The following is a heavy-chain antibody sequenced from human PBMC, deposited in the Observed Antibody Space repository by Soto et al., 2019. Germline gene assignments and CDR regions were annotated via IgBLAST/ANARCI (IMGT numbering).Heavy chain of an antibody. V-gene: IGHV3-48*02. CDR1: GFTFSSYS. CDR2: ISSSSSTI. Sequence: VQLVQSGGGLVQPGGSLRLSYAASGFTFSSYSMNWVRQAPGKGLEWVSYISSSSSTIYYADSVKGRFTISRDNAKSSLYLQMNSLRDEDTAVYYCARDVGYCSSTSCQPPFDYWGQGTLVTVSS. J-gene: IGHJ4*02. D-gene: IGHD2-2*01. CDR3: ARDVGYCSSTSCQPPFDY.